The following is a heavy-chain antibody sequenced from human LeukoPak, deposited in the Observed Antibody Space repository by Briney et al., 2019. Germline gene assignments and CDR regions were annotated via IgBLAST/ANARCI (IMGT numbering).Heavy chain of an antibody. V-gene: IGHV3-23*01. CDR1: GLTFSSYG. Sequence: PGGSLRLSCAASGLTFSSYGMSWVRQAPGKGLEWVSAISGSGGRTYYADSVKGRFTISRDNSKNTLYLQMNSLRVEDTAVYYCAKARSGSGSYGKYYFDYWGQGTLVTVSS. J-gene: IGHJ4*02. CDR3: AKARSGSGSYGKYYFDY. D-gene: IGHD3-10*01. CDR2: ISGSGGRT.